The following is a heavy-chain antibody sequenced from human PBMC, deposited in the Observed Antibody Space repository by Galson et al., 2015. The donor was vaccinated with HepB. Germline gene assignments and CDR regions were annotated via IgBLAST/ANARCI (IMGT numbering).Heavy chain of an antibody. V-gene: IGHV3-30-3*01. CDR1: GFTFSSYW. Sequence: SLRLSCAASGFTFSSYWMHWVRQAPGQGLEWVAVISYDGTNKYYADSVKGRFTISRDNSKGTLYLQMNSLRVEDTAVYYCATRVVTAHLPDNWGQGTLVTVSS. CDR2: ISYDGTNK. D-gene: IGHD2-21*02. CDR3: ATRVVTAHLPDN. J-gene: IGHJ4*02.